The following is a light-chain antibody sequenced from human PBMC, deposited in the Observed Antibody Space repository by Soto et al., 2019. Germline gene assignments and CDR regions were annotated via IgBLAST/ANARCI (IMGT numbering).Light chain of an antibody. CDR3: QQYART. J-gene: IGKJ1*01. V-gene: IGKV3-20*01. CDR1: QSVSSSY. Sequence: EMVVTQSPATVSVSPGGRATLSCRASQSVSSSYLAWYQQKPGQAPRLLIYGASSRATGIPDRFSGSGSGTDFTFTISRLEPEDFAVYYCQQYARTFGQGTKVDIK. CDR2: GAS.